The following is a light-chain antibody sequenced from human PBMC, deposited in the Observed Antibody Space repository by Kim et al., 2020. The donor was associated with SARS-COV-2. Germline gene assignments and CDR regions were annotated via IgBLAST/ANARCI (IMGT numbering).Light chain of an antibody. CDR3: QQFDTVPLT. J-gene: IGKJ4*01. Sequence: ASLVNCVTTTGQASHDINIFLNWFQQNPGEAPKLLISDASSLETGIPSRFSGSGSGTHFTFTISSPQPGDVATYYCQQFDTVPLTFGGGTKVDIK. CDR1: HDINIF. V-gene: IGKV1-33*01. CDR2: DAS.